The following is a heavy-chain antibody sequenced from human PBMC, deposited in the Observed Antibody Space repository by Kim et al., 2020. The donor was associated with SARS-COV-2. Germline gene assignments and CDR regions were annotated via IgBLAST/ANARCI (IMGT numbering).Heavy chain of an antibody. D-gene: IGHD6-19*01. Sequence: GGSLRLSCAASGFTFSSYAMSWVRQAPGKGLEWVSAISGSGGSTYYADSVKGRFTISRDNSKNTLYLQMNSLRAEDTAVYYCAKDDRQWLVSPHFDYWGQGTLVTVSS. J-gene: IGHJ4*02. CDR1: GFTFSSYA. V-gene: IGHV3-23*01. CDR3: AKDDRQWLVSPHFDY. CDR2: ISGSGGST.